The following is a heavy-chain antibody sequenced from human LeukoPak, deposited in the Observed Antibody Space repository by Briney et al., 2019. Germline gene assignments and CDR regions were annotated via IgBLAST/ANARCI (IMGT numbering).Heavy chain of an antibody. CDR1: GGSISSYY. V-gene: IGHV4-59*01. CDR3: ARDPGIIAAPDV. CDR2: IYYSGGT. D-gene: IGHD6-6*01. J-gene: IGHJ6*04. Sequence: PSETLSLTCTVSGGSISSYYWSWIRQPPGKGLEWIGYIYYSGGTNYNPSLKSRVTISVDTSKNQFSLKLSSVTAADTAVYYCARDPGIIAAPDVWGKGTTVTVSS.